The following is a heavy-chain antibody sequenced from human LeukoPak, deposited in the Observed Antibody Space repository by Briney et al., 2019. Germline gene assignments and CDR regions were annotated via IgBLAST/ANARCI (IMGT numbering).Heavy chain of an antibody. CDR1: GYTFTSYY. CDR2: INPSGGST. Sequence: ASVKVSCKASGYTFTSYYMHWVRQAPGQGLEWMGIINPSGGSTSYAQKFQGRVTMTRDTSTSTVYMELSSLRSEDAAVYYCARDGEAGNLDYWGQGTLVTVSS. CDR3: ARDGEAGNLDY. V-gene: IGHV1-46*03. J-gene: IGHJ4*02. D-gene: IGHD6-13*01.